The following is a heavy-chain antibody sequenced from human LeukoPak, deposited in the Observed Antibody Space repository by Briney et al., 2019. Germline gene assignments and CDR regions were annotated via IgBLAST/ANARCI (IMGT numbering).Heavy chain of an antibody. D-gene: IGHD5-18*01. CDR1: GGSISSYY. J-gene: IGHJ4*02. V-gene: IGHV4-59*01. CDR2: IYYSGST. Sequence: KPSETLSLTCTVSGGSISSYYWSWIRQPPGKGLEWIGYIYYSGSTNYNPSLKSRVTISVDTSKNQFSLKLSSVTAADTAVYYCARPDSAMAYYFDYWGQGTLVTVSS. CDR3: ARPDSAMAYYFDY.